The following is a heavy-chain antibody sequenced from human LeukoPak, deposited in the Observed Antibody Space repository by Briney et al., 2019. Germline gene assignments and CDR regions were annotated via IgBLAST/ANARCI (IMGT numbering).Heavy chain of an antibody. CDR3: AKDPKAIYGSGSSFDY. V-gene: IGHV3-9*01. J-gene: IGHJ4*02. Sequence: GGSLRLSCAASGFTFSSYAMHWVRQAPGKGLEWVSGINWNSGSIGYADSVKGRFTISRDNAKNSLYLQMNSLRAEDTALYYCAKDPKAIYGSGSSFDYWGQGTLVTVSS. CDR1: GFTFSSYA. D-gene: IGHD3-10*01. CDR2: INWNSGSI.